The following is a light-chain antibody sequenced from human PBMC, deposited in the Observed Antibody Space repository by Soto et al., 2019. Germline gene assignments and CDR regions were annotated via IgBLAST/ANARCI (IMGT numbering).Light chain of an antibody. V-gene: IGLV1-40*01. Sequence: QSVLTQPPSVSGAPGQRVTISCTGSSSNIGAGYDVHWYQQVPGTAPKLLIYGNSNRPSGVPDRFSGSKSGTSASLAITGLQAEDEADYYCQSYDSSLSGPVVFGGGTKVTVL. CDR1: SSNIGAGYD. J-gene: IGLJ2*01. CDR3: QSYDSSLSGPVV. CDR2: GNS.